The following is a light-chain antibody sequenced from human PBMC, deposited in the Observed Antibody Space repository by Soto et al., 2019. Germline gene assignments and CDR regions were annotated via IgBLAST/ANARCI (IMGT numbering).Light chain of an antibody. CDR1: GSNIGINY. CDR2: RDN. CDR3: AAWDDSLRALL. Sequence: QSALTQPPSASGTPGQRVTISCSGSGSNIGINYVYWYQQLPGTVPKLLIYRDNQRPSGVPDRFSGSKSGTSASLAISGLRSEDEADYYCAAWDDSLRALLFGGGTKVTVL. J-gene: IGLJ2*01. V-gene: IGLV1-47*01.